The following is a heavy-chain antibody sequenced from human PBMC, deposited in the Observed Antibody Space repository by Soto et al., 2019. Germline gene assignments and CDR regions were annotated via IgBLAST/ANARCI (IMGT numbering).Heavy chain of an antibody. D-gene: IGHD5-18*01. CDR1: GGSISSGGYY. J-gene: IGHJ6*02. CDR2: IYYSGST. CDR3: ARNSQAYYYGLGV. Sequence: SETLSLTCTVSGGSISSGGYYWSWIRQHPGKGLEWMGYIYYSGSTYYNPSLKNRVTISVDTSKNQFSLKLSYVTAEDTAVYYCARNSQAYYYGLGVWGQGTPVTVS. V-gene: IGHV4-31*03.